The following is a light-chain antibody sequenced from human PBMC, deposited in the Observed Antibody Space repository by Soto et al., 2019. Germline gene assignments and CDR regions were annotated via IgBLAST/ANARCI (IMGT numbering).Light chain of an antibody. Sequence: EIVLTKSPGTLSLSPGERATLSCRASQSVSSSYLAWYQQRPGQAPRLLIYGASSRATGIPDRFSGSGSGTDFTLTISRLEPEDFAVYYCQQYGSSPPGTFGPGTKVDIK. V-gene: IGKV3-20*01. J-gene: IGKJ3*01. CDR1: QSVSSSY. CDR3: QQYGSSPPGT. CDR2: GAS.